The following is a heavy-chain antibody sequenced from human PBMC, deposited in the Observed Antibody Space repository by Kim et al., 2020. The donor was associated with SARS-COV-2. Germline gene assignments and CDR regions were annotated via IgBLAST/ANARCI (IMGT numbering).Heavy chain of an antibody. Sequence: GGSLRLSCAASGFTFSNYAMTWVRQAPGKGLEWVSTITATGDSVNYVYSVKGRFTVSRDNSKNTLSLQMDSLRAEDTAIYHCAKGVGGVGHQFDCWGQG. D-gene: IGHD3-10*01. V-gene: IGHV3-23*01. CDR1: GFTFSNYA. CDR2: ITATGDSV. CDR3: AKGVGGVGHQFDC. J-gene: IGHJ4*02.